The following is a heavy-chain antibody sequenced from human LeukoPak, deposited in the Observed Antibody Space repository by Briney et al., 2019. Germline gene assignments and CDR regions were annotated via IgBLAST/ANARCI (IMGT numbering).Heavy chain of an antibody. CDR3: ARTYGDYAHLDF. V-gene: IGHV3-23*01. CDR2: IGGNAART. Sequence: GGSLRLSCTASGFTFNNYAMTWVRQAPGKGLEWVSAIGGNAARTYYTDSVKGRFTISRDNSKNTLYLQMNSLRAEATAIYYCARTYGDYAHLDFWGQGTLVTVSS. CDR1: GFTFNNYA. D-gene: IGHD4-17*01. J-gene: IGHJ4*02.